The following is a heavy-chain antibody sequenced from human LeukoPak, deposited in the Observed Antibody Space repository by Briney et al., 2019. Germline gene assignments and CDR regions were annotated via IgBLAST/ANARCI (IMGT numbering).Heavy chain of an antibody. J-gene: IGHJ3*02. Sequence: PGESLKISCKGSGYSFSNYWIGWVRQMPGKGLEWMGMFQPGDSESRYSPSFQGQVTVSADKSISTAYLQWGSLKASDTAMYFCARGLAFDTWGQGTMVTVSS. CDR2: FQPGDSES. V-gene: IGHV5-51*01. D-gene: IGHD3-22*01. CDR3: ARGLAFDT. CDR1: GYSFSNYW.